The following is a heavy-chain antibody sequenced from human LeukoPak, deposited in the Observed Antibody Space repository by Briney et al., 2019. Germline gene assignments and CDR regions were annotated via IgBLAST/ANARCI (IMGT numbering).Heavy chain of an antibody. D-gene: IGHD3-16*01. CDR2: INPKNGGT. CDR3: ARDHLRPLRLNDYHASDY. CDR1: GYTFIDYY. V-gene: IGHV1-2*02. J-gene: IGHJ4*02. Sequence: ASVNVSCTASGYTFIDYYIHWLRQAPGQGRQWMGWINPKNGGTSSAQRFQGRVAMTRDTSISTVYVELSSLRSDDTAVCYCARDHLRPLRLNDYHASDYWGQGTQVTVSS.